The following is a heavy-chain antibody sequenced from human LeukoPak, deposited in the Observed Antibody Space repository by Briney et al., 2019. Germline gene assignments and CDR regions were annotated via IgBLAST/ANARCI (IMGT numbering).Heavy chain of an antibody. D-gene: IGHD7-27*01. J-gene: IGHJ4*02. V-gene: IGHV4-39*07. CDR3: ARGAPDWGSFDY. CDR2: IYYSGST. CDR1: GGSIRSSSYY. Sequence: KPSETLSLTCTVSGGSIRSSSYYWGWIRQPPGKGLEWIGSIYYSGSTYYNPSLKSRVTISVDTSKNQFSLKLTSVTAADTALYYCARGAPDWGSFDYWGQGALVTVSS.